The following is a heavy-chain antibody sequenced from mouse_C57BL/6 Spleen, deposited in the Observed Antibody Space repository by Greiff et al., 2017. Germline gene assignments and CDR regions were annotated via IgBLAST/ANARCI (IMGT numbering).Heavy chain of an antibody. CDR1: GYSITSGYY. CDR3: ASNGYYFYAMDY. Sequence: ESGPGLVKPSQSLSLTCSVTGYSITSGYYWNWIRQFPGNKLEWMGYISYDGSNNYNPSLKNRISITRDTSKNQFFLKLNSVTTEDTATYYCASNGYYFYAMDYWGQGTSVTVSS. J-gene: IGHJ4*01. V-gene: IGHV3-6*01. CDR2: ISYDGSN. D-gene: IGHD2-3*01.